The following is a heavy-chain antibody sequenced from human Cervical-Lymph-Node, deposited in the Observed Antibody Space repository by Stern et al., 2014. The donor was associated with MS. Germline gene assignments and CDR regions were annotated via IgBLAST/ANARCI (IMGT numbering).Heavy chain of an antibody. J-gene: IGHJ3*02. CDR3: AHRRRTTVTISDALNI. D-gene: IGHD4-17*01. V-gene: IGHV2-5*02. CDR2: LYWDDDK. Sequence: QVTLRESGPTLVKPTQTLTLTCTFSGFSLSTSGVGVGWIRQPPGKALEWLALLYWDDDKRYSQSLKSRLTITKDTSKNQVVLTRTNMDPVDTATYYGAHRRRTTVTISDALNIWGQGTMVTVS. CDR1: GFSLSTSGVG.